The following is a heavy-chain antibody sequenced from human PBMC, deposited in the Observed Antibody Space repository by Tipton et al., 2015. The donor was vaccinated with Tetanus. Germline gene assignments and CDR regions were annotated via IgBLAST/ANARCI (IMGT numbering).Heavy chain of an antibody. CDR2: IYYSGST. V-gene: IGHV4-59*01. J-gene: IGHJ5*02. CDR3: ARGIMVRGVSRFDP. CDR1: GGSISPYY. D-gene: IGHD3-10*01. Sequence: TLSLTCTVSGGSISPYYWSWIRQPPGKGLEWIGYIYYSGSTNYNPSLESRVTISVDTSKNQFSLKLRSVTAADTAVYYCARGIMVRGVSRFDPWGQGTLVTVSS.